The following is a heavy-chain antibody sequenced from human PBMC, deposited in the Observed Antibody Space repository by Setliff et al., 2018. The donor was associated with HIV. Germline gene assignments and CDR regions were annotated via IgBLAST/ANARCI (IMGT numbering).Heavy chain of an antibody. CDR1: GFTFSNAW. V-gene: IGHV3-15*01. J-gene: IGHJ3*01. CDR2: IKSKTDGGTT. D-gene: IGHD3-3*01. Sequence: GGSLRLSCAASGFTFSNAWMSWVRQAPGKGLEWVGRIKSKTDGGTTDYGAPVKGRFTISRDDSKNTLYLQMNRLKTEDTAVYYCAKQRYYDGNDGFDVWGQGTMVTVSS. CDR3: AKQRYYDGNDGFDV.